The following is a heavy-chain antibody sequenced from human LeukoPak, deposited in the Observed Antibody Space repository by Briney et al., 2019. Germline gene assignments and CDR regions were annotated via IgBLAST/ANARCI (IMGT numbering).Heavy chain of an antibody. CDR3: ARSTGLIDY. J-gene: IGHJ4*02. V-gene: IGHV3-21*01. CDR1: GFTFSSYS. CDR2: ISSSSSYI. D-gene: IGHD1-1*01. Sequence: PGRSLRLSCAASGFTFSSYSMNWVRQAPGKGLEWVSSISSSSSYIYYADSVKGRFTISRDNAKNSLYLQINSLRAEDTAVYYCARSTGLIDYWGQGTLVTVSS.